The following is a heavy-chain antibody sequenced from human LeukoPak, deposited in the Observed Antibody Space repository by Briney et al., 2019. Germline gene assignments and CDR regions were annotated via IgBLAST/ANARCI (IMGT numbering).Heavy chain of an antibody. D-gene: IGHD3-10*01. J-gene: IGHJ4*02. CDR3: ARGAITMVRGVIISHLFDY. CDR1: GYTFTSYG. CDR2: ISAYNGNT. V-gene: IGHV1-18*01. Sequence: ASVKVSCKASGYTFTSYGISWVRQAPGQGLEWMGWISAYNGNTNYAQKLQGRVTMTTDTSTSTAYMELRSLRSDDTAVYHCARGAITMVRGVIISHLFDYWGQGTLVTVSS.